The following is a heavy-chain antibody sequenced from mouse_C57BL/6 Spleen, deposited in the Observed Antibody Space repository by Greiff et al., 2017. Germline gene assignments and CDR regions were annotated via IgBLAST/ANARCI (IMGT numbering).Heavy chain of an antibody. J-gene: IGHJ3*01. Sequence: QVQLQQPGAELVMPGASVKLSCTASGYTFTSYWMHWVKQRPGQGLEWIGEIDPSDSYTNYNQKFKGKSTLPVDKSSSTAYMQHSSLTSEDSAVYYCARSNYCGSSYVGAYWGQGTLVTVSA. CDR1: GYTFTSYW. D-gene: IGHD1-1*01. V-gene: IGHV1-69*01. CDR2: IDPSDSYT. CDR3: ARSNYCGSSYVGAY.